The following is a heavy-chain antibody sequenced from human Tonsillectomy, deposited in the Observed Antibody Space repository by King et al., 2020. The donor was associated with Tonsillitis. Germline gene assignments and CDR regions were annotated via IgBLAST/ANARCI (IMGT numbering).Heavy chain of an antibody. Sequence: VQLVESGGGLVQPGGSLRLSCAASEFTFSSYWMTWVRQAPGKGLEWVPTLRKRGVRKYMGDLGKGRFTISRDAPKNSLYLQMNSLRADDTAVYYCARAGYHYGSGTFFDFYFDYWGQGTLVTVSS. V-gene: IGHV3-7*01. D-gene: IGHD3-10*01. CDR1: EFTFSSYW. J-gene: IGHJ4*02. CDR3: ARAGYHYGSGTFFDFYFDY. CDR2: LRKRGVRK.